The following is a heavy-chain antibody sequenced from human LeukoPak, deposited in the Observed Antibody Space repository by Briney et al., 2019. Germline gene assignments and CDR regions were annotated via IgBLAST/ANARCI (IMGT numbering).Heavy chain of an antibody. J-gene: IGHJ4*02. V-gene: IGHV4-30-4*01. CDR1: GGSISSGDYY. D-gene: IGHD3-10*01. CDR2: IYYSGST. CDR3: ARSVMVRGANGFDY. Sequence: PSETLSLTCTVSGGSISSGDYYWSWIRQPPGKGLEWIGDIYYSGSTYYNPSLKSRVTISVDTSKNQFSLKLSSVTAADTAVYYCARSVMVRGANGFDYWGQGTLVTVSS.